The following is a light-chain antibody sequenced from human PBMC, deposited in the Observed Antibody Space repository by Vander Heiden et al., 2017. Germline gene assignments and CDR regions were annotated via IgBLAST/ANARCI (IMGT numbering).Light chain of an antibody. V-gene: IGKV1-33*01. CDR3: QQYDNPPPT. CDR1: QDISNY. Sequence: DIQMTQSPSSLSASVGDRVTITCQASQDISNYLNWYQQKPGKAPKLLIYDASNLETGVPSRFSGSGSGTDFTFTISSLQPEDIATYYCQQYDNPPPTFGQGTKVEIK. J-gene: IGKJ1*01. CDR2: DAS.